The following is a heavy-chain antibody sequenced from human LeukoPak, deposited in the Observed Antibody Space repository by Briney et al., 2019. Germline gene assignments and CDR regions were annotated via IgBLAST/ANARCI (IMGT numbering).Heavy chain of an antibody. V-gene: IGHV1-3*01. CDR1: GYTFTSYT. CDR3: ARDSHSSGWRFDY. J-gene: IGHJ4*02. D-gene: IGHD6-19*01. Sequence: ASVKVSCKASGYTFTSYTMHWVRQAPGQRLEWMGWINAGSGNTEYSQKFQGRVTITRDTSASTAYMELSSLRSEDTAVYYCARDSHSSGWRFDYWGQGTLVTVSS. CDR2: INAGSGNT.